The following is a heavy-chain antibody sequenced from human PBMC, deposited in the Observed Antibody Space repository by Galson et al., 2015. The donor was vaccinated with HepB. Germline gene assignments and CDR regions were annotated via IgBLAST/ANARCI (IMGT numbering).Heavy chain of an antibody. D-gene: IGHD3-3*01. Sequence: SVKVSCKASGYTFTSYDINWVRQATGQGLEWMGWMNPNSGNTGYAQKFQGRVTMTRNTSISTAYMELSSLRSEDTAVYYCARDGVLIPYYGMDVWGQGTTVTVSS. CDR2: MNPNSGNT. V-gene: IGHV1-8*01. CDR1: GYTFTSYD. J-gene: IGHJ6*02. CDR3: ARDGVLIPYYGMDV.